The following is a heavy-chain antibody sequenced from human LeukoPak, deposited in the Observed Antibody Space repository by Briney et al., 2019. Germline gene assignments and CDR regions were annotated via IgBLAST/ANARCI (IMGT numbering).Heavy chain of an antibody. CDR3: AKDRVGFYYDSSGYYYTGFDY. J-gene: IGHJ4*02. Sequence: GGSLKLSCAASGFIFSSYGMHWVRQAPGKGLEWVAFIRYDGSNKYYADSVKGRFTISRDNSKNTLYLQMNSLRAEDTAVYYCAKDRVGFYYDSSGYYYTGFDYWGQGTLVTVSS. CDR2: IRYDGSNK. V-gene: IGHV3-30*02. CDR1: GFIFSSYG. D-gene: IGHD3-22*01.